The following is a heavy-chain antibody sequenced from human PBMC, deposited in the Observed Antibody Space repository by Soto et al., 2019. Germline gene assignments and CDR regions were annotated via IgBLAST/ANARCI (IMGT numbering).Heavy chain of an antibody. V-gene: IGHV5-51*01. CDR2: IYPGDSDT. CDR3: ARHPLYYYDSSGYPETYYFDY. J-gene: IGHJ4*02. CDR1: GYSFTSYW. D-gene: IGHD3-22*01. Sequence: PGESLRISCKGSGYSFTSYWIGWVRQMPGKGLEWMGIIYPGDSDTRYSPSFQGQVTISADKSISTAYLQWSSLKASDTAMYYCARHPLYYYDSSGYPETYYFDYWGQGTLVTVSS.